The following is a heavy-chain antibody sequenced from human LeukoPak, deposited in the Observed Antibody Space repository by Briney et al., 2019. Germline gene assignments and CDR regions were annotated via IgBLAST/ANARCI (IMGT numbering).Heavy chain of an antibody. V-gene: IGHV1-18*01. CDR2: ISAYNGNT. CDR3: ARDGRVCSSTSCYRGGAGY. D-gene: IGHD2-2*02. J-gene: IGHJ4*02. CDR1: GYTFTSYG. Sequence: VASVKVSCKASGYTFTSYGISWVRQAPGQGLEWMGWISAYNGNTNYAQKLQGRVTMTTDTSTSTAYMELRSLRSDDTAVYYCARDGRVCSSTSCYRGGAGYWGQGTLVTVSS.